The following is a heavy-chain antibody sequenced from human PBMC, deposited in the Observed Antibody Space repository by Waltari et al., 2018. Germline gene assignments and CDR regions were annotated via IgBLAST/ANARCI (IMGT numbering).Heavy chain of an antibody. J-gene: IGHJ6*02. CDR3: ASHRPGGYGMDV. CDR2: ITSDGSRT. D-gene: IGHD2-15*01. Sequence: MCWFRQVPGKGLVWVSTITSDGSRTRYADSVKGRFTISRDNAKNTLYLQTNSLRAEDTAVYYCASHRPGGYGMDVWGHGTTVTVSS. V-gene: IGHV3-74*01.